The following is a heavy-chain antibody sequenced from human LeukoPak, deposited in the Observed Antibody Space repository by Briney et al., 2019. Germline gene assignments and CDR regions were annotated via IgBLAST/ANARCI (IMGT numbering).Heavy chain of an antibody. Sequence: GGSLRLSCATSGFTFSNYAMNWVRQAPGKGLEWVSYINSRSGIIRYADSVKGRFTISRDNAKKSLDLQMDSLRAEDTAVYYCARDARDYGDYDYWGQGTLVTVSS. CDR2: INSRSGII. D-gene: IGHD4-17*01. CDR1: GFTFSNYA. J-gene: IGHJ4*02. V-gene: IGHV3-48*01. CDR3: ARDARDYGDYDY.